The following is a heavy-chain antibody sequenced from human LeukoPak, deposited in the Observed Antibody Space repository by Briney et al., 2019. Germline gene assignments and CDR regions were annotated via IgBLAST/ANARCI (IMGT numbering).Heavy chain of an antibody. CDR1: GFTFSSNA. CDR3: ARDPKGGYSYGWGAFDI. J-gene: IGHJ3*02. CDR2: ISFDGNNK. V-gene: IGHV3-30*04. Sequence: PGGSLRLSCAASGFTFSSNAMHWVRQAPGKGLEWVAIISFDGNNKYYADSVKGRFTISRDNSKNTLYLKMNSLSTEDTAVYYCARDPKGGYSYGWGAFDIWGHGTMVTVSS. D-gene: IGHD5-18*01.